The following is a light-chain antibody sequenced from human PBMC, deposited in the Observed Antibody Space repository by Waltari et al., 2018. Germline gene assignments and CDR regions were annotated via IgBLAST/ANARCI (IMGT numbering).Light chain of an antibody. CDR1: QSVSRF. CDR3: QKYDRLPAT. Sequence: LSPGERGTLSCRASQSVSRFLAWYQQKPGQAPRLLIYGASTRATGIPDRFSGSGSGTDFSLTISRLEPEDFAVYYCQKYDRLPATFGQGTKVEIK. V-gene: IGKV3-20*01. J-gene: IGKJ1*01. CDR2: GAS.